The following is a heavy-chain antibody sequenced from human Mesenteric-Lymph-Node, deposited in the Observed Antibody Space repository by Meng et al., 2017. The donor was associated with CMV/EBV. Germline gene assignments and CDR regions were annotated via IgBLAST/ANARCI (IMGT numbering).Heavy chain of an antibody. CDR3: ARGYSRGSAYYGY. CDR2: VNHSGTT. D-gene: IGHD3-22*01. J-gene: IGHJ4*02. V-gene: IGHV4-39*07. Sequence: GSLRLSCTVSGGSISSSGYYWGWVRQPPGKGLEWIGEVNHSGTTNYNPSLKSRVTISVDTSKNQVSLKLTSVTAADTAVYYCARGYSRGSAYYGYWGQGTLVTVSS. CDR1: GGSISSSGYY.